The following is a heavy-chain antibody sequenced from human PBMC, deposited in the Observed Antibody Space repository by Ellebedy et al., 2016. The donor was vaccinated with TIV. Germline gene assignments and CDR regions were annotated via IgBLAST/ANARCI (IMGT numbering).Heavy chain of an antibody. J-gene: IGHJ4*02. V-gene: IGHV3-30*03. CDR3: ARDSWGGSFLVANYFDS. Sequence: GGSLRLXXAASGFTFSSYAMHWVRQAPGKGLEWVAVILYDGSEKHYVDSVKGRFTISRDNSTNTLSLQMDSLRPEDTAVYYCARDSWGGSFLVANYFDSWGQGTLVSVSS. D-gene: IGHD2-15*01. CDR1: GFTFSSYA. CDR2: ILYDGSEK.